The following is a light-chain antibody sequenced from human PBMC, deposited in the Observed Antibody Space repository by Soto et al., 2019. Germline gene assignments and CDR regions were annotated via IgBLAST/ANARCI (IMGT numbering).Light chain of an antibody. Sequence: NFILTQPHSVSESPGKTVTISCTRSSGNIANNYVQWYQQRPGSSPTTVIYDDDQRPSGVPDRFSGFIDRSSNSASLTISGLTTGDEADYYCLSYDGSRQGVFGGGTKVTVL. CDR2: DDD. CDR3: LSYDGSRQGV. V-gene: IGLV6-57*01. J-gene: IGLJ3*02. CDR1: SGNIANNY.